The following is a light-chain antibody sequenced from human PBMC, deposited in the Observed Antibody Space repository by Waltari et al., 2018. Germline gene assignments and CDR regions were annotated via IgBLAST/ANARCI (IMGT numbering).Light chain of an antibody. CDR3: CSYTTSSAWV. J-gene: IGLJ3*02. V-gene: IGLV2-14*01. Sequence: QSALTQPASVSGSPGQSITISCTGTSSDVGVYKYVSWYQQNPGKAPKLMIYDVTKRPSGFPDRFSGSKSGNTASLTISGLQAEDEADYYCCSYTTSSAWVFGGGTKLTVL. CDR1: SSDVGVYKY. CDR2: DVT.